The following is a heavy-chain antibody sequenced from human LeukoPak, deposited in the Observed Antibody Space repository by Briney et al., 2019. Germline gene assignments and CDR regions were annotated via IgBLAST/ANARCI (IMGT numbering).Heavy chain of an antibody. J-gene: IGHJ4*02. Sequence: SETLSLTCTVSGGSISSSSYYWGWIRQSPGKGLEWIGSIFYSGSTYYNPSLKSRVTISIDTSENQFSLKVSSVTAADMAVYYCATTPALAVAGTLDPKEWGQGTLVTVSS. V-gene: IGHV4-39*01. D-gene: IGHD6-19*01. CDR3: ATTPALAVAGTLDPKE. CDR2: IFYSGST. CDR1: GGSISSSSYY.